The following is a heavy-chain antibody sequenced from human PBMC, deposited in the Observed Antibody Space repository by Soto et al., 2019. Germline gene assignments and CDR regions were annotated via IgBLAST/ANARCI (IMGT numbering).Heavy chain of an antibody. Sequence: QVQLVQSGAEVKKPGSSVKVSCTASGGTFNTYTINWVRQAPGQRPEWVGRVNPIVGMSSSASKFQGRVTLTADKSTRKADMDLTGLKSEDTAVYYCATSYGSGSTHFDSWGQGTLVTVSS. V-gene: IGHV1-69*02. CDR3: ATSYGSGSTHFDS. D-gene: IGHD3-10*01. CDR2: VNPIVGMS. CDR1: GGTFNTYT. J-gene: IGHJ4*02.